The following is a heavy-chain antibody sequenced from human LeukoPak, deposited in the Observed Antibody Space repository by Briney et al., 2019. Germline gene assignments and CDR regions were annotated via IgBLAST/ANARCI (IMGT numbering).Heavy chain of an antibody. Sequence: SVKVSCKTSGGTFSSYAFNWMRQAPGQGLEWVGRIIPIYNPVDYTQRFQGRVTITADESTNTVYLELSSLRYDYTAVYYCAREPLGCGGDCHFDYWGQGTLVTVSS. D-gene: IGHD2-21*02. CDR2: IIPIYNPV. V-gene: IGHV1-69*13. CDR3: AREPLGCGGDCHFDY. CDR1: GGTFSSYA. J-gene: IGHJ4*02.